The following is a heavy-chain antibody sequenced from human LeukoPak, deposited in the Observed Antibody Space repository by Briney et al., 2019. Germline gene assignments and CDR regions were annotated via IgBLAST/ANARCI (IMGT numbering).Heavy chain of an antibody. Sequence: GGSLRLSCAASGFTFSSYWMSWVRQAPGKGLEWVASIRPGGSDDHSMDSVKGRFTISRDNADNSLYLQMNSMRVEDTAVYLCARFRGGVTTNDCWGQGTPVTVSS. CDR2: IRPGGSDD. V-gene: IGHV3-7*01. D-gene: IGHD4-11*01. CDR1: GFTFSSYW. J-gene: IGHJ4*01. CDR3: ARFRGGVTTNDC.